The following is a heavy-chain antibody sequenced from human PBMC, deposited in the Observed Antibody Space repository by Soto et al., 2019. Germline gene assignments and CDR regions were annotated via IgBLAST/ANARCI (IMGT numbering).Heavy chain of an antibody. Sequence: ASVKVSCKASGYTFTSYGISWVRQAPGQGLEWMGWISAYNGNTNYAQKLQGRVTMTTDTSTSTAYMELRSLRSDDTAVYYCARDALRAATEGYWFDPWGQGTLVSVSS. J-gene: IGHJ5*02. CDR3: ARDALRAATEGYWFDP. CDR1: GYTFTSYG. CDR2: ISAYNGNT. V-gene: IGHV1-18*01. D-gene: IGHD2-15*01.